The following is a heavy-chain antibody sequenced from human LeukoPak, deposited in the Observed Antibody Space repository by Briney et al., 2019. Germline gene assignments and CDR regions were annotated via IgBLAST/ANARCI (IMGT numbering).Heavy chain of an antibody. CDR1: GDSINSYY. J-gene: IGHJ3*02. CDR3: ARGRWLPNAFDI. Sequence: SETLSLTCTVSGDSINSYYWNWIRQPPGKGLGWIGYIYYSGRTDYNPSLKSRVTISVDTSKHQFSMKLKSVTAADTAVYFCARGRWLPNAFDIWGQGTMVTVFS. D-gene: IGHD5-24*01. CDR2: IYYSGRT. V-gene: IGHV4-59*01.